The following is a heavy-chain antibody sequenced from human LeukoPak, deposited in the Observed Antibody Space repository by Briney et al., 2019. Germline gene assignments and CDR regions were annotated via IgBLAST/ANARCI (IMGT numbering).Heavy chain of an antibody. V-gene: IGHV1-18*04. D-gene: IGHD4-17*01. CDR3: AIDDYGDYFYFQH. CDR2: ISAYNGNT. CDR1: GYTFTSYG. Sequence: ASVKVFCKASGYTFTSYGISWVRQAPGQGLEWMGWISAYNGNTNYAQKLQGRVTMTTDTSTSIAYMELRSLRSDDTAVYYCAIDDYGDYFYFQHWGQGTLVTVSS. J-gene: IGHJ1*01.